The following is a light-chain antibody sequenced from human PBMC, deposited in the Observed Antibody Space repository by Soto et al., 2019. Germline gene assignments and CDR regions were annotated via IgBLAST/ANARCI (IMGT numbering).Light chain of an antibody. CDR2: GAS. Sequence: EMVLTQSPGTLSLSPGDRDTLSCRASQSVSSRYLGWYQQKPGQAPRLLIYGASSRATGIPDRFSGSGSGTDFTLTISRLEPEDFAVYYCQQYGNSPWTFGQGNKVEIK. CDR3: QQYGNSPWT. J-gene: IGKJ1*01. V-gene: IGKV3-20*01. CDR1: QSVSSRY.